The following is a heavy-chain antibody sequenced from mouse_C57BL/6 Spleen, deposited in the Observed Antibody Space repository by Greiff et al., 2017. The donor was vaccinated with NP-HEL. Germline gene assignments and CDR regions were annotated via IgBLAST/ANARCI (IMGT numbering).Heavy chain of an antibody. Sequence: VMLVESGAELVKPGASVKISCKASGYAFSSYWMNWVKQRPGKGLEWIGQIYPGDGDTNYNGKFKGKATLTADKSSSTAYMQLSSLTSEDSAVYFCAREGGDYFDYWGQGTTLTVSS. CDR3: AREGGDYFDY. CDR2: IYPGDGDT. CDR1: GYAFSSYW. J-gene: IGHJ2*01. V-gene: IGHV1-80*01.